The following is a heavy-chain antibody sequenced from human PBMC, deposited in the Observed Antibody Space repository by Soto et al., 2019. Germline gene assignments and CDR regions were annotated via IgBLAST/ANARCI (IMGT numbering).Heavy chain of an antibody. J-gene: IGHJ4*02. Sequence: QVQLVQSGAEVKKPGASVKVSCKASGYTFTSYGISWVRQAPGQGLEWMGWISAYNGNTHYAQKLQGRVTMTTDTSTSTSYMELRSLRSDDTAVYYCAREVGGSYYYDSSGLDYWGQGTLVTVSS. CDR2: ISAYNGNT. CDR3: AREVGGSYYYDSSGLDY. D-gene: IGHD3-22*01. CDR1: GYTFTSYG. V-gene: IGHV1-18*01.